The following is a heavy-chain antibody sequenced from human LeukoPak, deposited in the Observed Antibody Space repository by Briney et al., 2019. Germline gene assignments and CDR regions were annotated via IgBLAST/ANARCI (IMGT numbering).Heavy chain of an antibody. CDR3: ANRYSSSDAPFDY. CDR2: ISWNSGSI. Sequence: TGGSLRLSCAASGFTFSSYGMHWVRQAPGKGLEWVSGISWNSGSIGYADSVKGRFTISRDNAKNSLYLQMNSLRAEDTALYYCANRYSSSDAPFDYWGQGTLVTVSS. D-gene: IGHD6-13*01. J-gene: IGHJ4*02. V-gene: IGHV3-9*01. CDR1: GFTFSSYG.